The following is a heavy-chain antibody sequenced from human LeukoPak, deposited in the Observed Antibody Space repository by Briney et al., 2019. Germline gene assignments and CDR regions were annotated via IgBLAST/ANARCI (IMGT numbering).Heavy chain of an antibody. J-gene: IGHJ4*02. CDR3: ARELIHRGGSYPDY. V-gene: IGHV6-1*01. D-gene: IGHD1-26*01. CDR2: TYYRSKWYY. Sequence: SQTLSLTCAISGDSVSSSSATWNWIRLSPSRGLEWLGGTYYRSKWYYDYAVSLKSRITVNPDTSKNQFSLQLSSVTPEDTAVYFCARELIHRGGSYPDYWGQGTLVTVSS. CDR1: GDSVSSSSAT.